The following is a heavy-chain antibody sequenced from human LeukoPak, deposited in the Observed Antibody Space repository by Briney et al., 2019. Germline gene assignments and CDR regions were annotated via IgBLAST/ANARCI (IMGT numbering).Heavy chain of an antibody. Sequence: GGSLRLSCAASGFTFSSYGMHWVRQAPGKGLEWVANINPDGSEKHFVDSVKGRFTISRDSAKNSLYLQMNSLRAEDTAVYYCARGEDNADEYLREDYWGQGTLVTVTS. CDR2: INPDGSEK. CDR3: ARGEDNADEYLREDY. V-gene: IGHV3-7*04. J-gene: IGHJ4*02. D-gene: IGHD2/OR15-2a*01. CDR1: GFTFSSYG.